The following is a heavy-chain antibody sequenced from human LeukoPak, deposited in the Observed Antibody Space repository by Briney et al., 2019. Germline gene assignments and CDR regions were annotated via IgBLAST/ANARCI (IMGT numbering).Heavy chain of an antibody. Sequence: PGGSLRLSCVASGFTLSDYYMSWIRQAPGRGLEWASYISSSGNTIYYADSVKGRFTISRNNAKNSLYLQMNSLRAEDTAVYYCARVAGGGVLFYFDYWGQGTLVTVSS. J-gene: IGHJ4*02. CDR3: ARVAGGGVLFYFDY. V-gene: IGHV3-11*01. CDR1: GFTLSDYY. CDR2: ISSSGNTI. D-gene: IGHD1-26*01.